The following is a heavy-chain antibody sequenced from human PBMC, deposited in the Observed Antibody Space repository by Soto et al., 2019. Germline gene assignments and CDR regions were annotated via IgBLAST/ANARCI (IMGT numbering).Heavy chain of an antibody. CDR2: IYYSGST. D-gene: IGHD1-26*01. V-gene: IGHV4-31*03. J-gene: IGHJ6*02. CDR3: ARGGGWELPAAQNYYYYGMDV. CDR1: GGSISSGGYY. Sequence: PSETLSLTCTVSGGSISSGGYYWSWIRQHPGKGLEWIGYIYYSGSTYYNPSLKSRVTISVDTSKNQFSLKLSSVTAADTAGYYCARGGGWELPAAQNYYYYGMDVWGQGTTVTVSS.